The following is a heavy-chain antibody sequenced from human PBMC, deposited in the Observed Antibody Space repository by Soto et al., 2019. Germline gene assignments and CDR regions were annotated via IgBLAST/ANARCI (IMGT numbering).Heavy chain of an antibody. CDR2: ISSSSSYR. CDR1: GFSFSDYY. J-gene: IGHJ3*01. Sequence: GVSLRLSFAASGFSFSDYYMSWIRQAPGKGLEWVSYISSSSSYRNYADSVKGRFTISRDNAKNSLYLQMNSLRAEDTAVYYCARSASYHYGSGSQKSDAFDFWGQGTMVTVSS. V-gene: IGHV3-11*03. D-gene: IGHD3-10*01. CDR3: ARSASYHYGSGSQKSDAFDF.